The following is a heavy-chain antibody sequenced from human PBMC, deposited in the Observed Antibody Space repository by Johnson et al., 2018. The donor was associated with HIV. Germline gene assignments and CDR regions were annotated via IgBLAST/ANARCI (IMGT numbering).Heavy chain of an antibody. V-gene: IGHV3-30*04. CDR3: AKWSIVGATFSDAFDI. CDR1: GFTFSSYA. J-gene: IGHJ3*02. CDR2: ISYDGSYQ. D-gene: IGHD1-26*01. Sequence: QVQLVESGGGVVQPGRSLRLSCAASGFTFSSYAMHWVRQAPGKGLEWVAVISYDGSYQYYADSAKGRFTISRDNSKNTLYLQMNSLRAEDTAVYYCAKWSIVGATFSDAFDIWGQGTMVTVSS.